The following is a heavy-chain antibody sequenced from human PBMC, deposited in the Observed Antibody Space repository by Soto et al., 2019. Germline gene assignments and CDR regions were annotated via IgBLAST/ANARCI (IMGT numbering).Heavy chain of an antibody. CDR1: GFSLSTSGVA. Sequence: QITLKASGPTLVKPAQTLTLTCTFSGFSLSTSGVAVGWLRQPPGKAPEWLALVYWDDDKRYSPSLKSRLTITKETSKNPVDLTMTNMEPVDTATYYCAHRPITFMASWFDPWGQGIPVTVSS. CDR3: AHRPITFMASWFDP. V-gene: IGHV2-5*02. D-gene: IGHD1-20*01. CDR2: VYWDDDK. J-gene: IGHJ5*02.